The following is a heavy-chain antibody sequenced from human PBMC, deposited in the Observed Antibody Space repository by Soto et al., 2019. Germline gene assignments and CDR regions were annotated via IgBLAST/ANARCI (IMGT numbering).Heavy chain of an antibody. CDR2: IYWDEDK. CDR3: AHKGGRGAGMDV. J-gene: IGHJ6*02. Sequence: QITLKESGPTLVKPTQTLTLTCTFSGFSFISSGVGVGWIRQPPGRALEWLALIYWDEDKRYSPSLKGRLTITKDTPTIEVVLTMPNGDPEDTGTYYCAHKGGRGAGMDVWGQGTTVTVS. D-gene: IGHD2-15*01. CDR1: GFSFISSGVG. V-gene: IGHV2-5*02.